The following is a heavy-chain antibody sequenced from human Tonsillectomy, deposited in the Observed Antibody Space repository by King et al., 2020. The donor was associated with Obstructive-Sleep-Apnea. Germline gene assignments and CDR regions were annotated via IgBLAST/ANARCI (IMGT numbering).Heavy chain of an antibody. CDR1: GDSISNYY. V-gene: IGHV4-59*08. J-gene: IGHJ6*02. CDR2: IYYSGST. D-gene: IGHD5-18*01. CDR3: ARHSMVSYYYGMDV. Sequence: VQLQESGPGLVKPSETLSLTCTVSGDSISNYYWSWIRQPPGKGLEWIVYIYYSGSTNYNPSLKSRVTISVDTSKNQFSLKLSSVTAADTAVYYCARHSMVSYYYGMDVWGQGTTVTVSS.